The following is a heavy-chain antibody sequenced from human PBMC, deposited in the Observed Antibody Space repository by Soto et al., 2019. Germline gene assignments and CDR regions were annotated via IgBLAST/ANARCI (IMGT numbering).Heavy chain of an antibody. D-gene: IGHD2-21*02. CDR3: STSPYDGGDCYPYFLAY. V-gene: IGHV3-23*01. J-gene: IGHJ4*02. CDR2: ISGSGGST. Sequence: RKGLEWVSAISGSGGSTYYADSVKGRFTISRDNSKNTLYLQMNSLRAEDTAVYYCSTSPYDGGDCYPYFLAYWGKGTLV.